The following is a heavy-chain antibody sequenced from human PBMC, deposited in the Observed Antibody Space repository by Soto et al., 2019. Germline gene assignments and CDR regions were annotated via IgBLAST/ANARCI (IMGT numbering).Heavy chain of an antibody. D-gene: IGHD6-13*01. V-gene: IGHV3-66*01. CDR1: GFTVSSNY. CDR2: IYSGGST. CDR3: ARDAIAAAGKYYYHGMDV. Sequence: WSLRLSCAASGFTVSSNYMSWVRQAPGKGLEWVSVIYSGGSTYYADSVKGRFTISRDNSKNTLYLQMNSLRAEDTAVYYCARDAIAAAGKYYYHGMDVWGQGTTVTVSS. J-gene: IGHJ6*02.